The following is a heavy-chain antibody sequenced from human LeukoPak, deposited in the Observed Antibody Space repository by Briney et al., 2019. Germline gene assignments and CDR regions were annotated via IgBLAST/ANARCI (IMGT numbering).Heavy chain of an antibody. J-gene: IGHJ5*02. CDR2: IYYSGST. V-gene: IGHV4-39*01. CDR1: GGSISSSSYY. Sequence: SETLSLTCTVSGGSISSSSYYWGWIRQPPGKGLEWIVSIYYSGSTYYNPSLKSRVTISVDTSKNQFSLKLSSVTAADTAVYYCARPSPAFWTKGFDPWGQGTLVTVSS. D-gene: IGHD3/OR15-3a*01. CDR3: ARPSPAFWTKGFDP.